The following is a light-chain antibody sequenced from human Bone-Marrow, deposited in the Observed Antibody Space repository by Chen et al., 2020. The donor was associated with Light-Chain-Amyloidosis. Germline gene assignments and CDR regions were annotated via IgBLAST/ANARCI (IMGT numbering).Light chain of an antibody. CDR2: EVT. CDR3: SSYTITNTLV. J-gene: IGLJ1*01. Sequence: QSALTQPASVSGSPGQSITLSCTGTSSDVGGDNHVSWYQQHPDKAPKLMIYEVTNRPSWVPDRFSGSKSDNTASLTISGLQTEDEADCFCSSYTITNTLVFGSGTRVTVL. V-gene: IGLV2-14*01. CDR1: SSDVGGDNH.